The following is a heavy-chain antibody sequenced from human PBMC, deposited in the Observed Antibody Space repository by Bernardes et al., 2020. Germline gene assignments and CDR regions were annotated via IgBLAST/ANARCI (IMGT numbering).Heavy chain of an antibody. CDR1: GFTFSSYS. V-gene: IGHV3-21*01. CDR3: VRWGSGTNNWFDP. CDR2: ISSSSSYI. Sequence: GGSLRLSCAASGFTFSSYSMNWVRQAPGNGLEWVSSISSSSSYIYYADSVKGRFTISRDNAKNSLYLQMNSLRAEDTAVYYCVRWGSGTNNWFDPWGQGTLVTVSS. D-gene: IGHD3-10*01. J-gene: IGHJ5*02.